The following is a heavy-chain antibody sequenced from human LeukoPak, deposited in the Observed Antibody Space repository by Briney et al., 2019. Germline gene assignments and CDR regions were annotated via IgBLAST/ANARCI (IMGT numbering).Heavy chain of an antibody. CDR2: MYDSWST. CDR3: VTIKRGNIYGYFDF. J-gene: IGHJ4*02. Sequence: SETLSLTCTVSGVSMSSHYWSWIRQPPGKGLEWIAYMYDSWSTKDNPSLKSRVTLSADTSNNQFSLRLSSVTAADTAVYYCVTIKRGNIYGYFDFWGQEILVTVSS. V-gene: IGHV4-59*11. D-gene: IGHD5-18*01. CDR1: GVSMSSHY.